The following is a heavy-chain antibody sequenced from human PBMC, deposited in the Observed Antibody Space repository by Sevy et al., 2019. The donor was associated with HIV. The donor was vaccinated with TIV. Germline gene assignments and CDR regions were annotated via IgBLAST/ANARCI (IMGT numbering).Heavy chain of an antibody. V-gene: IGHV3-30-3*01. CDR1: GFTFSSYA. CDR3: ARSQEQWLVDY. CDR2: ISYDGSNK. Sequence: GALRLSCAASGFTFSSYAMHWVRQAPGKGLEWVAVISYDGSNKYYADSVKGRFTISRDNSKNTLYLQMNSLRAEDTAVYYCARSQEQWLVDYWGQGTLVTVSS. D-gene: IGHD6-19*01. J-gene: IGHJ4*02.